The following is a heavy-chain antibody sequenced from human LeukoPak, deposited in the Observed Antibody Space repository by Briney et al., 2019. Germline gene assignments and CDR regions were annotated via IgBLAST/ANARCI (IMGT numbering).Heavy chain of an antibody. CDR2: IYHSGST. V-gene: IGHV4-30-2*01. Sequence: SETLSLTCAVSGGSISSGGYSWSWIRQPPGKGLEWIGYIYHSGSTNYNPSLKSRVTISVDTSKNQFSLKLSSVTAADTAVYYCARGGSYDSSGYPPPGIRFDPWGQGTLVTVSS. D-gene: IGHD3-22*01. CDR1: GGSISSGGYS. CDR3: ARGGSYDSSGYPPPGIRFDP. J-gene: IGHJ5*02.